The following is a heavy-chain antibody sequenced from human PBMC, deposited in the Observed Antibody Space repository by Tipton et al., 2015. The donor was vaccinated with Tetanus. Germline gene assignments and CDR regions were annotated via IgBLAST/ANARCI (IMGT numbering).Heavy chain of an antibody. CDR1: GGSISSYY. CDR3: ASGGVGVANYYYYGMDV. D-gene: IGHD3-3*01. V-gene: IGHV4-59*08. Sequence: TLSLTCTVSGGSISSYYWSWIRQPPGKGLGWIGYIYYSGSTNYNPSLKSRVTISVDTSKNQFSLKLSSVTAADTAVYYCASGGVGVANYYYYGMDVWGQGTTVTVSS. J-gene: IGHJ6*02. CDR2: IYYSGST.